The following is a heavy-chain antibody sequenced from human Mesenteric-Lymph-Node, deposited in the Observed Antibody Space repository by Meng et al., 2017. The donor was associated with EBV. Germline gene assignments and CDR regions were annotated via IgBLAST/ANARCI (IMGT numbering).Heavy chain of an antibody. V-gene: IGHV1-3*01. CDR3: ARIRGIDSSTDY. D-gene: IGHD6-19*01. Sequence: QVVLSQSGDEVTQAGASLRISCKASGYTFTNYALEWVRQAPGQRLEWMGWINVGNGNTKYSQKFQGRVTISRDTSAKTAYVEVSSLRSDDTAVYYCARIRGIDSSTDYWGQGTLVTVSS. J-gene: IGHJ4*02. CDR1: GYTFTNYA. CDR2: INVGNGNT.